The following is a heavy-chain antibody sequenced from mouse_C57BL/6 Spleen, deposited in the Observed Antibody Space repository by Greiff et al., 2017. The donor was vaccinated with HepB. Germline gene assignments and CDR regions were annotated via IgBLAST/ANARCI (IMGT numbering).Heavy chain of an antibody. J-gene: IGHJ2*01. CDR2: IYPGDGDT. D-gene: IGHD1-1*01. CDR1: GYAFSSYW. Sequence: VQLQQSGAELVKPGASVKISCKASGYAFSSYWMNWVKQRPGKGLEWIGQIYPGDGDTNYNGKFKGKATLTADKSSSTAYMQLSSLTSEDSAVDFCASHIVDYYGSSYVDYWGQGTTLTVSS. CDR3: ASHIVDYYGSSYVDY. V-gene: IGHV1-80*01.